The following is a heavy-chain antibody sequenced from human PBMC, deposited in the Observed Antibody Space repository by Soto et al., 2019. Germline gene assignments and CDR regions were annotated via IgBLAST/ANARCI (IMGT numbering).Heavy chain of an antibody. Sequence: SETLSLTCTVSGGSISSSSYYWGWIRQPPGKGLEWIGSIYYSGSTYYNPSLKSRVTISVDTSKNQFSLKLSSVTAADTAVYYCARRPSSRFGEFIPNWFDPWGQGTPVTVSS. CDR3: ARRPSSRFGEFIPNWFDP. D-gene: IGHD3-10*01. CDR1: GGSISSSSYY. V-gene: IGHV4-39*01. J-gene: IGHJ5*02. CDR2: IYYSGST.